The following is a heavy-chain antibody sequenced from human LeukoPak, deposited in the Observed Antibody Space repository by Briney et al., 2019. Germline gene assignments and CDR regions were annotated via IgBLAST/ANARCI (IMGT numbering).Heavy chain of an antibody. J-gene: IGHJ4*02. Sequence: PSETLSLTCTVSGGSISSYYWSWIRQPPGKGLEWIGYIYYSGSTNYNPSLKSRVTISVDTSKNQFSLKLSSVTAADTAVYYCARAVLTGYQPDYWGQGTLVTVSS. D-gene: IGHD3-9*01. CDR1: GGSISSYY. V-gene: IGHV4-59*01. CDR2: IYYSGST. CDR3: ARAVLTGYQPDY.